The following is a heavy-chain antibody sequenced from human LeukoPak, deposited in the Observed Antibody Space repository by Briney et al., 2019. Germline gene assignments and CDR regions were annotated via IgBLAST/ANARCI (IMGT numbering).Heavy chain of an antibody. CDR2: IYYSGST. D-gene: IGHD3-22*01. J-gene: IGHJ4*02. CDR3: ARRNYYDSSGYFDY. CDR1: GGSISSSSYY. Sequence: SETLSLTCTVSGGSISSSSYYWGWIRQPPGKGLEWIGSIYYSGSTYYNPSLKSRVTISVDTSKNQFSLKMRSVTAADTAVYYCARRNYYDSSGYFDYWGQGTLVTVSS. V-gene: IGHV4-39*01.